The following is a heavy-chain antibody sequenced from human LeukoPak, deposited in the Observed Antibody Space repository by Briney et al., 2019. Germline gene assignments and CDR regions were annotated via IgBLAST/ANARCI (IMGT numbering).Heavy chain of an antibody. D-gene: IGHD2-21*01. CDR1: GGSFSGYY. V-gene: IGHV4-34*01. J-gene: IGHJ5*02. CDR3: ARVPLVDNWFDP. CDR2: INHSGST. Sequence: SETLSLTCAVYGGSFSGYYWSWIRQPPGKGLEWIGEINHSGSTNYNPSLKSRVTISVDTSKNQFSLKLSSVTAADTAVYYCARVPLVDNWFDPWGQGTLVTVSS.